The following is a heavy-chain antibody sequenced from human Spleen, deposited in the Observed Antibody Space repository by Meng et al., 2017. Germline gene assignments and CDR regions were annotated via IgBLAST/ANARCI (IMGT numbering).Heavy chain of an antibody. J-gene: IGHJ4*02. Sequence: GESLKISCAASGFTFSSYWMSWVRQAPGKGLEWVANIKQDGSEKYYVDSVKGRFTISRDNAKNSLYLQMNSLRSEDTAVYYCARGRGTGYSSSWYGVDYWGQGTRVTVSS. CDR3: ARGRGTGYSSSWYGVDY. CDR2: IKQDGSEK. V-gene: IGHV3-7*03. CDR1: GFTFSSYW. D-gene: IGHD6-13*01.